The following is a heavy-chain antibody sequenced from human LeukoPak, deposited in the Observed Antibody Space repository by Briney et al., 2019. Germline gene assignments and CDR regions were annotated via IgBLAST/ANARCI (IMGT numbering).Heavy chain of an antibody. CDR1: GFTFSSHS. CDR3: ATYDSSGYYYVDY. D-gene: IGHD3-22*01. CDR2: ISSSSSSYI. J-gene: IGHJ4*02. Sequence: PGGSLRLSCAASGFTFSSHSMNWVRQAPGKGLEWVSSISSSSSSYIYYADSVKGRFTISRDNAKNSLYLQMNSLRAEDTAVYYCATYDSSGYYYVDYWGQGTLVTVSS. V-gene: IGHV3-21*01.